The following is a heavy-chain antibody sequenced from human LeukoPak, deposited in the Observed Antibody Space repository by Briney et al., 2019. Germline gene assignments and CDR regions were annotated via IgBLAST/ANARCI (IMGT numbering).Heavy chain of an antibody. Sequence: SETLSLTCTVSGDSLSSGTYYWNWIRQPAGKGLEWIGRVYTSGSTNYNLSLKSRVTISVDTSKNQFSLKLSSVTAADTAVYYCARDLGSGNERGDWGQGTLVTVSS. CDR2: VYTSGST. V-gene: IGHV4-61*02. CDR3: ARDLGSGNERGD. CDR1: GDSLSSGTYY. J-gene: IGHJ4*02. D-gene: IGHD3-10*01.